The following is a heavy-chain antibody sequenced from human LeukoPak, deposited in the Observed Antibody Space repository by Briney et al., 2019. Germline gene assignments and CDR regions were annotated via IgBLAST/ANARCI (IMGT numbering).Heavy chain of an antibody. J-gene: IGHJ3*02. CDR1: GFTFSSYG. Sequence: PGGSLRLSCAASGFTFSSYGMHWVRQAPGKGLEWVAVISYDGSNKYYADSVKGRFTISRDNSKNTLYLQMNSLRAEDTAVYYCARGDSGFDIWGQGTMVTVSS. CDR2: ISYDGSNK. V-gene: IGHV3-30*03. CDR3: ARGDSGFDI. D-gene: IGHD1-26*01.